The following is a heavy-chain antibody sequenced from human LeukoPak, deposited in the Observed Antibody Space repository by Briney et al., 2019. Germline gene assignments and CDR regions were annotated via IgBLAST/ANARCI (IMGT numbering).Heavy chain of an antibody. J-gene: IGHJ4*02. CDR2: IYYSGST. V-gene: IGHV4-39*01. CDR1: GGSISSSIYY. D-gene: IGHD5-18*01. Sequence: SETLSLTCTVSGGSISSSIYYWGWIRQPPGQGLEWIGSIYYSGSTHYNPSLKSRVIISVDTSKNQFSLTLSSVTAADTAVYYCARNHTHEGYGYYFDYWGQGTLITVSS. CDR3: ARNHTHEGYGYYFDY.